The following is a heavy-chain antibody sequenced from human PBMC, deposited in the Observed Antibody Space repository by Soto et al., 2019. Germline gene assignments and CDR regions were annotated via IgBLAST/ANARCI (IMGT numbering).Heavy chain of an antibody. CDR2: INWNSGSI. CDR3: VKDESINWYSGHFRH. Sequence: EVQLVESGGGLVQPGRSLRLSCAAFGFTFDDYAMHWVRQVPGKGLEWVSGINWNSGSIGYADSVKGRFAISRDNAKNSLHLQMNSLSAEDTAFYYCVKDESINWYSGHFRHWGQGTLVTVSS. J-gene: IGHJ1*01. V-gene: IGHV3-9*01. D-gene: IGHD6-13*01. CDR1: GFTFDDYA.